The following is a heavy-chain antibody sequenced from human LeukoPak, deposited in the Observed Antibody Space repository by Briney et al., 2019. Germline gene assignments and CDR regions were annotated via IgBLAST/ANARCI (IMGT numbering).Heavy chain of an antibody. CDR1: GFTFSSYV. V-gene: IGHV3-23*01. CDR2: ISDSGGGT. CDR3: AKQERFHY. Sequence: PGGSLRLSCAASGFTFSSYVMAWVRQAPGKGLEWVSTISDSGGGTFYADSVKGRFTISRDNSKNTLYLQMNSLRADDTAVYYCAKQERFHYWGQGTLVTVSS. J-gene: IGHJ4*02. D-gene: IGHD1-1*01.